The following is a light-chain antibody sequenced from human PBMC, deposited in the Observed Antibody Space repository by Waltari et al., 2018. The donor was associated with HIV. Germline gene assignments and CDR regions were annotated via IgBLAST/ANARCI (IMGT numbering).Light chain of an antibody. J-gene: IGKJ1*01. CDR3: QKYNNVPQT. Sequence: DIQMTQSPSSLSASVGDRVTNTCRASQGIGSYLAWYRHKPGKAPDLLIYGASNLQSGVSSRFSGSGSETNFTLTITNLQPEDVATYYCQKYNNVPQTFGQGTTVEI. CDR2: GAS. CDR1: QGIGSY. V-gene: IGKV1-27*01.